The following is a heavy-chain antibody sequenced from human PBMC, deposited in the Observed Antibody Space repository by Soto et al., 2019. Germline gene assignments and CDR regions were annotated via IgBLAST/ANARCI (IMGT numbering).Heavy chain of an antibody. Sequence: PSETLSLTCTVSGGSISSGGYYWSWIRQHPGKGLEWIGYIYYSGSTYYNPSLKSRVTISVDTSKNQFSLKLSSVTAADSAVYYCAKASSSWDGYYYYGMDVWGPGTTVTVSS. CDR1: GGSISSGGYY. V-gene: IGHV4-31*03. J-gene: IGHJ6*02. CDR3: AKASSSWDGYYYYGMDV. CDR2: IYYSGST. D-gene: IGHD6-13*01.